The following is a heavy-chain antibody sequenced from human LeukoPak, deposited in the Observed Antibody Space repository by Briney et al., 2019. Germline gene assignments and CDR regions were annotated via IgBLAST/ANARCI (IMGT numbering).Heavy chain of an antibody. V-gene: IGHV4-34*01. CDR3: ASPLTTVRGGGSPFDP. Sequence: SETLSLTCAVYGGSFSGYYWSWIRQPPGKGLEGVGEINHRGSTNYNPALKRRGTISGDTSKNQFSLKLRSVPAADTAVYYCASPLTTVRGGGSPFDPWGQGTLVTVSS. D-gene: IGHD3-10*01. CDR2: INHRGST. CDR1: GGSFSGYY. J-gene: IGHJ5*02.